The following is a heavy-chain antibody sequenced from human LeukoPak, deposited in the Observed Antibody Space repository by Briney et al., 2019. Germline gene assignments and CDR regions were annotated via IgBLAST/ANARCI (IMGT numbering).Heavy chain of an antibody. CDR1: GFTFSSYA. CDR3: AKFPPYSSGWYGYFVY. Sequence: GGSLRLSCAASGFTFSSYAMSWVRQAPGKGLEWVSAISGSGGSTYYADSVKGRFTISRDNSKNTLYLQMNSLRAEDTAVYYCAKFPPYSSGWYGYFVYWGQGTLVTVSS. J-gene: IGHJ4*02. V-gene: IGHV3-23*01. CDR2: ISGSGGST. D-gene: IGHD6-19*01.